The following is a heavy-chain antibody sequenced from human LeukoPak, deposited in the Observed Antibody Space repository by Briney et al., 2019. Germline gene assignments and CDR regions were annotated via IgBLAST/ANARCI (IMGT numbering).Heavy chain of an antibody. CDR1: GFTFTTYA. J-gene: IGHJ4*02. V-gene: IGHV3-23*01. CDR3: AQGGHDFNPFYC. CDR2: IKGGGGDP. D-gene: IGHD2-21*02. Sequence: GGSLRLSCAASGFTFTTYAMGWVRQAPGEGLEWVSSIKGGGGDPFYADSVRGRFTISRDKSKNTLYLQLNSLRVEDTAVYFCAQGGHDFNPFYCWGQGTLVTVSP.